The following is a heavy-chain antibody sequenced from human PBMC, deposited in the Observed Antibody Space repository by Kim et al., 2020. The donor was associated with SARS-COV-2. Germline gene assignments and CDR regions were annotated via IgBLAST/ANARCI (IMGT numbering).Heavy chain of an antibody. V-gene: IGHV6-1*01. CDR3: ARENGSGYYYDAFDI. D-gene: IGHD3-22*01. Sequence: VSVKSRITINPDTSKNQFSLQLNSVTPEDTAVYYCARENGSGYYYDAFDIWGQGTMVTVSS. J-gene: IGHJ3*02.